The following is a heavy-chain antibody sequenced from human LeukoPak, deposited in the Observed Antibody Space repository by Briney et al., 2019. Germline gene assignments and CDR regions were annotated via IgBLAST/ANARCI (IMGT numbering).Heavy chain of an antibody. V-gene: IGHV3-48*04. CDR2: IGSISSAI. CDR3: ARHAPTSSAFDY. CDR1: GFIFSSYS. Sequence: AGGSLRLSCAASGFIFSSYSMNWVRQAPGKGLEWVSYIGSISSAIYYADSVKGRFTISRDNAKNSLYLQMNSLRAEDTAVYYCARHAPTSSAFDYWGQGTLVTVSS. D-gene: IGHD6-19*01. J-gene: IGHJ4*02.